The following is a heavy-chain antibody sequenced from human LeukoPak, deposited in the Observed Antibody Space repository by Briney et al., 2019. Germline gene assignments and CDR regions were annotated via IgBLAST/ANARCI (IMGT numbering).Heavy chain of an antibody. CDR1: GFTFSSYW. V-gene: IGHV3-7*01. J-gene: IGHJ4*02. Sequence: PGGSLRLSCAASGFTFSSYWMSWVRQAPGKGLEWVANIKQDGSEKYYVDSVKGRFTISRDNAKDSLYLQMNSLRAEDTAVYYCARVSSTELLDYWGQGTLVTVSS. CDR2: IKQDGSEK. D-gene: IGHD1-26*01. CDR3: ARVSSTELLDY.